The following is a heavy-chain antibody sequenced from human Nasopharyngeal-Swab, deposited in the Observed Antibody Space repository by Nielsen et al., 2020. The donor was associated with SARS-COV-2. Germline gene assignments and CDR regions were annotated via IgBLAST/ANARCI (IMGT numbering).Heavy chain of an antibody. CDR1: GYSFTSYW. V-gene: IGHV5-10-1*01. Sequence: GESLKISCKGSGYSFTSYWISWVRQMPGKGLEWMGRIDPSDSYTNYSPSFQGHVTISAAKSISTAYLQWSSLKASDTAMYYCASTKAGLRFLEWSTPYYYGMDVWGQGTTVTVSS. J-gene: IGHJ6*02. CDR2: IDPSDSYT. CDR3: ASTKAGLRFLEWSTPYYYGMDV. D-gene: IGHD3-3*01.